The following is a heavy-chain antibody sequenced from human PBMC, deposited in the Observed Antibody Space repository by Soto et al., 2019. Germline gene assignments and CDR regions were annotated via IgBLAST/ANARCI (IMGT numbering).Heavy chain of an antibody. D-gene: IGHD1-26*01. CDR1: GDSINSDKYY. CDR3: AIFIVGATRVFDF. J-gene: IGHJ4*02. V-gene: IGHV4-39*01. Sequence: SETLSLTCSVSGDSINSDKYYWGWIRQPPGKGLEWIGSIYYRGNTYYNPSLQTRVTISLDKSKSQFSLRLNSVTAADSALYYCAIFIVGATRVFDFWGRGTLVTVSS. CDR2: IYYRGNT.